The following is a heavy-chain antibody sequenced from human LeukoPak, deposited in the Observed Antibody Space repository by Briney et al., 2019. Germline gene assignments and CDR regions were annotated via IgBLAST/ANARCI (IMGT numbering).Heavy chain of an antibody. CDR3: ARVRDYSNSPFNWFDA. J-gene: IGHJ5*02. V-gene: IGHV1-2*07. CDR1: GYTFNHNY. Sequence: ASVKVSCKASGYTFNHNYLHWVRQAPGQGLEWMGWINPNNPATHSSHKFQGRDTMTSDSSISTVYLEVNRLKPDDTAVYFCARVRDYSNSPFNWFDAWGQGTLVTVSS. CDR2: INPNNPAT. D-gene: IGHD6-6*01.